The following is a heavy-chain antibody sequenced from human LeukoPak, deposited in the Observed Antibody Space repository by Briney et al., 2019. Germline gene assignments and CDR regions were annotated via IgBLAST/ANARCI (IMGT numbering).Heavy chain of an antibody. CDR3: ARDLRYCSGGTCYSGFDY. CDR2: IYYSGST. D-gene: IGHD2-15*01. Sequence: SETLSLTCTVSGGSIGSSSYYWGWIRQPPGKGLEWIGSIYYSGSTYYNPSLKSRVTISIDTSKNQFSLKLSSVTAADTAVYYCARDLRYCSGGTCYSGFDYWGQGTLVTVSS. V-gene: IGHV4-39*07. CDR1: GGSIGSSSYY. J-gene: IGHJ4*02.